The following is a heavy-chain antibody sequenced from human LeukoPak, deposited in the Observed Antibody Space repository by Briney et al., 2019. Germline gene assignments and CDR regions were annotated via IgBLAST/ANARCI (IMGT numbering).Heavy chain of an antibody. D-gene: IGHD4-17*01. V-gene: IGHV3-30*14. CDR2: ISYDGSNK. CDR3: ARDNDFGDYVY. J-gene: IGHJ4*02. Sequence: GRSLRLSCAASGFTFSSYAMHWVRQAPGKGLEWVAVISYDGSNKYYADSVKGRFTISRDSSNNTLYLQMDSLRAEDTATYYCARDNDFGDYVYWGQGTLVTVSS. CDR1: GFTFSSYA.